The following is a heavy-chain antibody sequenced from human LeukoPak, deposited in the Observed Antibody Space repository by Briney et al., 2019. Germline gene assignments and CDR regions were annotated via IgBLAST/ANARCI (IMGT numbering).Heavy chain of an antibody. CDR3: ARAAPGDTPVTFDY. Sequence: ASVKVSCKPSGYSFTGRFLHWVRQAPGQGLEWMGWINPDSGGTDYAQKFQGRVTMTSDASVRTTYMELSGLTSDDTAVYYCARAAPGDTPVTFDYWGPGILVTVSS. J-gene: IGHJ4*02. CDR1: GYSFTGRF. V-gene: IGHV1-2*02. D-gene: IGHD2-15*01. CDR2: INPDSGGT.